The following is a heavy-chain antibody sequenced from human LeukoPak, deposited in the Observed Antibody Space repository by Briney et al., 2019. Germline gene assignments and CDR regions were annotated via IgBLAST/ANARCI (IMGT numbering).Heavy chain of an antibody. D-gene: IGHD2-2*01. J-gene: IGHJ6*01. CDR2: MNPNSGNT. CDR1: GGTFTIYA. CDR3: ARGYCSSTSCFYYYYYG. V-gene: IGHV1-8*03. Sequence: ASPKVSSKPSGGTFTIYAISCVPQAPGQRLWWMGWMNPNSGNTGYAQKFQGRVTITRNTSISTAYMELNSLRSEDTAVCYCARGYCSSTSCFYYYYYG.